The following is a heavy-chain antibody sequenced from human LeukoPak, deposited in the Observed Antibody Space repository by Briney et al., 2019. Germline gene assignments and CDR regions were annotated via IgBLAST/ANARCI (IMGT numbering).Heavy chain of an antibody. Sequence: PGGSLRLSCAASGFTFSSYAMHWVRQAPGKGLEWVANIKQDGSEKYYVDSVKGRFTISRDNAKNSLYLQMNSLRAEDTAVYYCARDPLKWLQLDYWGQGTLVTVSS. CDR2: IKQDGSEK. CDR3: ARDPLKWLQLDY. CDR1: GFTFSSYA. J-gene: IGHJ4*02. D-gene: IGHD5-24*01. V-gene: IGHV3-7*01.